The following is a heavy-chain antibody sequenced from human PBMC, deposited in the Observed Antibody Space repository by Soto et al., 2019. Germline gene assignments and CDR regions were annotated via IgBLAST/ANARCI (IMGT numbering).Heavy chain of an antibody. CDR3: AARQRGDSYGYIRYGANHFDH. J-gene: IGHJ4*02. D-gene: IGHD5-18*01. Sequence: ASVKVSCKASGYTFTSYYLHWVRQAPGHGPEWMGIINPSGGSTTFSQTFQGRVTMTRDTSTTTVYMELSALRSEDTAFYYCAARQRGDSYGYIRYGANHFDHWGQGTLVTVSS. V-gene: IGHV1-46*01. CDR2: INPSGGST. CDR1: GYTFTSYY.